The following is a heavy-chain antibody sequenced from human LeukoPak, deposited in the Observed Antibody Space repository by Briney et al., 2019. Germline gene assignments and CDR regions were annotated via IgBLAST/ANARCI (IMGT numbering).Heavy chain of an antibody. J-gene: IGHJ4*02. Sequence: GESLKISCKHSEYGFPNYCIGWVRQAPGKGLEWLGRIYPGNSDTRYSPFFQGQVTFSVDTSISTAYLHWGGLKASDTAMYYCARFALTSSLDYWGQGTLVTVSS. V-gene: IGHV5-51*01. CDR1: EYGFPNYC. CDR3: ARFALTSSLDY. CDR2: IYPGNSDT. D-gene: IGHD6-13*01.